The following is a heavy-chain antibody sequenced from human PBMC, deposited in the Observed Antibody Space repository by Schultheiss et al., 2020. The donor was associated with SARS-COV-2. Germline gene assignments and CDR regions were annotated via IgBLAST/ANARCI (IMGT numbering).Heavy chain of an antibody. CDR3: ARDWGVVAVAGPFDY. CDR1: GYVFMNFG. Sequence: ASVKVSCKASGYVFMNFGITWVRLAPGQGLEWMGWINPNSGGTNYAQKFQGRVTMTRDTSISTAYMELSRLRSDDTAVYYCARDWGVVAVAGPFDYWGQGTLVTVSS. J-gene: IGHJ4*02. D-gene: IGHD6-19*01. CDR2: INPNSGGT. V-gene: IGHV1-2*02.